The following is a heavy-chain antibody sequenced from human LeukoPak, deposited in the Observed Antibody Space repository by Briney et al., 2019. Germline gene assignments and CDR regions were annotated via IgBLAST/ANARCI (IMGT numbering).Heavy chain of an antibody. J-gene: IGHJ5*02. V-gene: IGHV4-39*01. D-gene: IGHD6-13*01. CDR1: AASISSSGYS. CDR2: MHYSGYT. CDR3: ARHGLIASGWSHWFDP. Sequence: YPSETLSLTCSVSAASISSSGYSWGWIRQPTGKGLESNGTMHYSGYTYYSPSLKCRVTIYVDASKNQFSLKLSSMTAADTAVYYCARHGLIASGWSHWFDPWGQGTLVTVSS.